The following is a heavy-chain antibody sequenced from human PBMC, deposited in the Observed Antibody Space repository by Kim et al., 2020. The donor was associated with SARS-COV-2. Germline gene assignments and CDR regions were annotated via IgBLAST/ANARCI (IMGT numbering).Heavy chain of an antibody. CDR3: ARDSSPYCSSTSCLDAFDF. CDR1: GFTFSSYW. V-gene: IGHV3-7*01. Sequence: GGSLRLSCAASGFTFSSYWMSWVRQAPGKGLEWVANIKQDGSEKYYVDSVKGRFTISRDNAKNSLYLQMNSLRAEDTAVYYCARDSSPYCSSTSCLDAFDFWGQGTLLPVSS. D-gene: IGHD2-2*01. J-gene: IGHJ3*01. CDR2: IKQDGSEK.